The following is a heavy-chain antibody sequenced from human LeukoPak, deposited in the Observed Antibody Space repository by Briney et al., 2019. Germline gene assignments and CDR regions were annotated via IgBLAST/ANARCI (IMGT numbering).Heavy chain of an antibody. J-gene: IGHJ6*04. CDR1: GFTFSSYE. Sequence: PGGSLRLSCAASGFTFSSYEMNWVRQAPGKGLEWVSYISSSGSTIYYADSVKGRFTISGDNAKNSLYPQMNSLRAEDTAVYYCWGYCSSTSCYYSDYYYGMDVWGKGTTVTVSS. V-gene: IGHV3-48*03. CDR2: ISSSGSTI. D-gene: IGHD2-2*01. CDR3: WGYCSSTSCYYSDYYYGMDV.